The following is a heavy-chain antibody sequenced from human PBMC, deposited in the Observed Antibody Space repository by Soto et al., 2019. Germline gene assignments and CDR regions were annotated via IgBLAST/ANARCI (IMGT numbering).Heavy chain of an antibody. CDR2: IYWNDDK. CDR3: AKSGSSGWYGWFDP. D-gene: IGHD6-19*01. Sequence: SGPTLVNPTQTLTLTCIFSGFSLRTSGVGVGWIRQPPGKALEWLGFIYWNDDKRYSPSLKSRLTITKDTSKNQVVLTMTNMDPVDTAAYYCAKSGSSGWYGWFDPWGQGTLVTVSS. CDR1: GFSLRTSGVG. J-gene: IGHJ5*02. V-gene: IGHV2-5*01.